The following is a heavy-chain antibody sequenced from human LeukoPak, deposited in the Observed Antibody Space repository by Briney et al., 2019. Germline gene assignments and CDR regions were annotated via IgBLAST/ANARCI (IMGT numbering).Heavy chain of an antibody. CDR3: AMTTVVTSDPYFDY. V-gene: IGHV4-38-2*02. CDR1: GYCISNDYY. Sequence: SETLSLTCTVSGYCISNDYYWAWIRQTPGKGLEWNGSAYHSGETYHNPSLKSRVTISLDTSRKQFSLNLNSVTAADTAVYYCAMTTVVTSDPYFDYWGQGTLVTVSS. J-gene: IGHJ4*02. CDR2: AYHSGET. D-gene: IGHD4-23*01.